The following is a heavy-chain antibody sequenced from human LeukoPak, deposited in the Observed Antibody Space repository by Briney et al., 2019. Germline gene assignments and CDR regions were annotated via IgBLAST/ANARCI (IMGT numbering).Heavy chain of an antibody. D-gene: IGHD6-13*01. J-gene: IGHJ4*02. CDR1: GGSFSGYY. CDR3: ARSQGIAAAATSPREEKYYFDY. V-gene: IGHV4-34*01. CDR2: INHSGST. Sequence: SETLSLTCAVYGGSFSGYYWSWIRQPPGKGLEWIGEINHSGSTNYNPSLKSRVTISVDTSKNQFSLKLSSVTAADTAVYYCARSQGIAAAATSPREEKYYFDYWGQGTLVTVS.